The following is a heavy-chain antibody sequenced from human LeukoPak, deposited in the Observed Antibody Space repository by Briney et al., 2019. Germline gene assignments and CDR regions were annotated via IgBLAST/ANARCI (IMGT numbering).Heavy chain of an antibody. Sequence: PSETLSPTCTVSGGSISSYYWSWIRQPPGKGLEWIGYIYYSGSTNYNPSLKSRVTISVDTSKNQFSLKLRSVTAADTAVYFRARDNPRTTTYSSGSSFDFWGQGTLVTVSS. J-gene: IGHJ4*02. CDR1: GGSISSYY. D-gene: IGHD6-19*01. CDR2: IYYSGST. CDR3: ARDNPRTTTYSSGSSFDF. V-gene: IGHV4-59*12.